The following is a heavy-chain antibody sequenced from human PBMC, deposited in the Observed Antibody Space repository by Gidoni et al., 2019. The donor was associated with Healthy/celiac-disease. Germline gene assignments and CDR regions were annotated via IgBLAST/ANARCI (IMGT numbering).Heavy chain of an antibody. Sequence: QVQLQESGPGLVKPSETLSLTCTVSGGSISSYYWSWIRQPPGKGLEWIGYIYYSGSTNYNPSLKSRVTISVDTSKNQFSLKLSSVTAADTAVYYCARGGDYVYYFDYWGQGTLVTVSS. V-gene: IGHV4-59*01. CDR3: ARGGDYVYYFDY. CDR1: GGSISSYY. D-gene: IGHD4-17*01. CDR2: IYYSGST. J-gene: IGHJ4*02.